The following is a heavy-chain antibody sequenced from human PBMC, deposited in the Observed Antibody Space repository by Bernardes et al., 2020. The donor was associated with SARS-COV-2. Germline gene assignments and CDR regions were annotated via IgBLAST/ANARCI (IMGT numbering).Heavy chain of an antibody. CDR3: AKVIAAAGKGGVFDYYYGMDV. J-gene: IGHJ6*02. CDR1: GFTFSIYA. Sequence: RGSLSLSYTASGFTFSIYAMSWVRQAPGEGLEWVSAISGSGGSTCYADSVRGRFTISRDNSKNTLYMQMNSLRAEDTAVYYCAKVIAAAGKGGVFDYYYGMDVWGQGTTVTVSS. V-gene: IGHV3-23*01. CDR2: ISGSGGST. D-gene: IGHD6-13*01.